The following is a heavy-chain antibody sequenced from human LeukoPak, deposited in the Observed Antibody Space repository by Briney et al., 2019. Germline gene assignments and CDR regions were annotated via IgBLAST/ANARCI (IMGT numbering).Heavy chain of an antibody. D-gene: IGHD6-19*01. CDR1: GGSFSGYY. J-gene: IGHJ4*02. CDR3: ARKYGYSSGWYDY. CDR2: INHSGST. V-gene: IGHV4-34*01. Sequence: SKTLSLTCAVYGGSFSGYYWSWIRQPPGKGLEWIGEINHSGSTNYNPSLKSRVTISVDTSKNQFSLKLSSVTAADTAVYYCARKYGYSSGWYDYWGQGTLVTVSS.